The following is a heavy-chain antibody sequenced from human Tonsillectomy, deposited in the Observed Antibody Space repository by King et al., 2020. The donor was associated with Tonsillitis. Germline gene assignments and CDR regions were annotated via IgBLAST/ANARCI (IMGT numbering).Heavy chain of an antibody. Sequence: ITLKESGPTLVKPTQTLTLTCTFSGLSLSTSEEGVGWIRQPPGKALEWLGVIYWGDDKRYSPSLKSRPTITKDTSKNQGVLTMTNMDPVDTGTYYCAHRLAYHDRNYFDYWGQGTLVTVSS. V-gene: IGHV2-5*02. CDR1: GLSLSTSEEG. CDR3: AHRLAYHDRNYFDY. CDR2: IYWGDDK. D-gene: IGHD3-22*01. J-gene: IGHJ4*02.